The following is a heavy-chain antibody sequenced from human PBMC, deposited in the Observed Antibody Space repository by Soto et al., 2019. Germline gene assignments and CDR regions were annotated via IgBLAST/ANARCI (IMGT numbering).Heavy chain of an antibody. CDR3: AGGRRCSGGSCYSGYYYGMDV. D-gene: IGHD2-15*01. CDR1: GGTFSSYA. CDR2: IIPIFGTA. V-gene: IGHV1-69*01. J-gene: IGHJ6*02. Sequence: QVQLVQSGAEVKKPGSSVKVSCKASGGTFSSYAISWVRQAPGQGLEWMGGIIPIFGTANYAQKFQGRVTITADESTSTAYMELSSLRSEDTAVYYCAGGRRCSGGSCYSGYYYGMDVWGQGTTVTVSS.